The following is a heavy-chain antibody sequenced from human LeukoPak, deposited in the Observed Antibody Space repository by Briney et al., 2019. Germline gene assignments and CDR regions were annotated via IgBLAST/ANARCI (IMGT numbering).Heavy chain of an antibody. Sequence: PGGSLRLSCAGSGFSVSHYYMNWVRQAPGKGLEWVSLIRDTGETFYADSVKGQFTISRDNSKNTMYLQMNRLRVEDTAVYFCARDRAVTQVWVEFDSWGQGTLVTASS. CDR2: IRDTGET. D-gene: IGHD3-16*01. CDR1: GFSVSHYY. V-gene: IGHV3-66*03. CDR3: ARDRAVTQVWVEFDS. J-gene: IGHJ5*01.